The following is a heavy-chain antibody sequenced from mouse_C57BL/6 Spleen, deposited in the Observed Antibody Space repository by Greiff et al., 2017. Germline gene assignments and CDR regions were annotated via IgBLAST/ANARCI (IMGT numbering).Heavy chain of an antibody. CDR1: GYSITSGYY. V-gene: IGHV3-6*01. Sequence: EVQLQESGPGLVKPSQSLSLTCSVTGYSITSGYYWNWIRQFPGNKLEWMGYISYDGSNNYNPSLKNRISITRDTSKNQFFLKLNSVTTEDTATYYCGYDDYWGQGTTLTVSS. D-gene: IGHD2-12*01. J-gene: IGHJ2*01. CDR3: GYDDY. CDR2: ISYDGSN.